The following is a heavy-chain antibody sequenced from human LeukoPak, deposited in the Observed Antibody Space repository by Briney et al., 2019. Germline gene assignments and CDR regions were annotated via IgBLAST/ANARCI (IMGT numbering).Heavy chain of an antibody. CDR2: ISSNGGST. J-gene: IGHJ4*02. D-gene: IGHD6-19*01. CDR1: GFTFSSYA. V-gene: IGHV3-64D*06. CDR3: VKGRTAVAGGLSLFDY. Sequence: GGSLRLSCSASGFTFSSYAMHWVRQAPGKGLEYVSAISSNGGSTYYADSVKGRFTISRDNSKNTLYLQMSSLRAEDTAVYYCVKGRTAVAGGLSLFDYWGQGTLVTVSS.